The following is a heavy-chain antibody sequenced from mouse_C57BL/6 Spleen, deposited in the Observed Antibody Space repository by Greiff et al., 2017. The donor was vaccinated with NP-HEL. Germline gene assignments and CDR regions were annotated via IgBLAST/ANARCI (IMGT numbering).Heavy chain of an antibody. V-gene: IGHV1-81*01. J-gene: IGHJ4*01. CDR1: GYTFTSYG. CDR2: IYPRSGNT. D-gene: IGHD3-2*02. CDR3: VGGLDSSGPYAMDY. Sequence: VQLQESGAELARPGASVKLSCKASGYTFTSYGISWVKQRTGQGLEWIGEIYPRSGNTYYNEKFKGKATLTADKSSSTAYMELRSLTSEDSAVYFCVGGLDSSGPYAMDYWGQGTSVTVSS.